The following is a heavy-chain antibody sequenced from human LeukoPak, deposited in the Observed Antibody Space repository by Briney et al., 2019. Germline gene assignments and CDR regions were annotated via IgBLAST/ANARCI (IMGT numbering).Heavy chain of an antibody. CDR3: ARCDGTYQTYYYYGMDV. CDR1: GFTFSSYS. Sequence: PGGSLRLSCAASGFTFSSYSMNWVRQAPGKGLEWVSSISSSSSYIYYADSVKGRFTISRDNSKNTLYLQMNSLRAEDTAVYYCARCDGTYQTYYYYGMDVWGQGTTVTVSS. CDR2: ISSSSSYI. D-gene: IGHD1-1*01. V-gene: IGHV3-21*01. J-gene: IGHJ6*02.